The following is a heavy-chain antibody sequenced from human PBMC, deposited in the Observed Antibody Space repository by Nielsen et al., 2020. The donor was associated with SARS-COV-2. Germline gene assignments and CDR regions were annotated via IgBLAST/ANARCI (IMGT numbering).Heavy chain of an antibody. CDR2: ISANNGNT. CDR3: AYCSGGTCYNAFDI. V-gene: IGHV1-18*04. CDR1: GYTLTSSG. J-gene: IGHJ3*02. D-gene: IGHD2-15*01. Sequence: ASMKVSCKASGYTLTSSGISWVRQVPGQGLEWMGWISANNGNTNYAQKLQGRVTMTTDTSTSTVYMELRSLRSDDTAVYYCAYCSGGTCYNAFDIWGQGTMVTVSS.